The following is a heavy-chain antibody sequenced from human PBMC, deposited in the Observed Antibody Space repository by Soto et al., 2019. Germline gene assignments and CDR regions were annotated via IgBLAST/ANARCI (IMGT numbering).Heavy chain of an antibody. J-gene: IGHJ6*02. CDR3: AREGRGGYNYKQYGMDV. D-gene: IGHD5-12*01. CDR2: IIPMLGRG. CDR1: GGIFSTYA. Sequence: SVKVSCKASGGIFSTYAINWVRQAPGQGLEWMGGIIPMLGRGYNAQKFEGRVKISADESTTTAYMELSSLTSDDTAVYYCAREGRGGYNYKQYGMDVWGQGTTVTVCS. V-gene: IGHV1-69*13.